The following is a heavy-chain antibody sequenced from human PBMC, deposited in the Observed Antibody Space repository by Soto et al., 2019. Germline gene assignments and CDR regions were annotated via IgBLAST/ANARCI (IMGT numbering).Heavy chain of an antibody. J-gene: IGHJ6*02. CDR3: ASGDSSSWYPCASYYYYCGIDV. CDR2: INPNNGGT. V-gene: IGHV1-2*02. D-gene: IGHD6-13*01. CDR1: GYTFTGYY. Sequence: ASVKVSCKASGYTFTGYYMHWVRQAPGQGLEWMGWINPNNGGTNYAQKFQGRVTMTRDTSIGTAYMELSRLRSDDTAVYYCASGDSSSWYPCASYYYYCGIDVWGQGTTVTVSS.